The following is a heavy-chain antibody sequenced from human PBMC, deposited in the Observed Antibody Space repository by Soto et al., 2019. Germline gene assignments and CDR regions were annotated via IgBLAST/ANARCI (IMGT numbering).Heavy chain of an antibody. Sequence: SVKVSCKASGGTFSIYGASWVRQAPGQGPEWMGGTIPIFGTSNYAQKFQGRVTINADKSTNTAYMELSSLRSEDTAVYYCASPYMSSIGFDFWGQGTTVTVSS. D-gene: IGHD1-26*01. V-gene: IGHV1-69*06. CDR2: TIPIFGTS. CDR1: GGTFSIYG. CDR3: ASPYMSSIGFDF. J-gene: IGHJ3*01.